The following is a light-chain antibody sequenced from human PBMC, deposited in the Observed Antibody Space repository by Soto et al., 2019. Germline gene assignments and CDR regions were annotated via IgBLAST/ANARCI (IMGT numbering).Light chain of an antibody. CDR2: LAS. J-gene: IGKJ5*01. CDR1: QSLLYSDGDNY. Sequence: DAMLTQTPLSLPVTLGQPASISCRSSQSLLYSDGDNYLDWYLQKPGQSPQLLIYLASNRASGVPARFSGSGSGTYFTLKISRVEAEDVGLYYCMQALQTPNTFGQGTRLE. CDR3: MQALQTPNT. V-gene: IGKV2-28*01.